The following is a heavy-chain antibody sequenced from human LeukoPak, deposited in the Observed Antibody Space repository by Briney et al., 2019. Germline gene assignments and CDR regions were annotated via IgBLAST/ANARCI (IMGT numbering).Heavy chain of an antibody. CDR1: GFTFDDYG. Sequence: GGSLRFSCAASGFTFDDYGMSWVRQAPGKGLEWVSGINWNGGSTGYADSVKGRFTISRDNAKKSLYLQMNSLRAEDTALYYCARAFKYSMSGYYFDYWGQGTLVTVSS. CDR3: ARAFKYSMSGYYFDY. V-gene: IGHV3-20*04. J-gene: IGHJ4*02. D-gene: IGHD2-21*01. CDR2: INWNGGST.